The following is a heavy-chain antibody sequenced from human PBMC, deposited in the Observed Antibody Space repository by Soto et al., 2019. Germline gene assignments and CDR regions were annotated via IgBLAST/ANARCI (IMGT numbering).Heavy chain of an antibody. V-gene: IGHV4-59*01. D-gene: IGHD3-22*01. CDR2: IYYSGST. J-gene: IGHJ4*02. CDR3: ARGQGSMIVNLYYFDY. CDR1: GGSISSYY. Sequence: SETLSLTCTVSGGSISSYYWSWIRQPPGKGLEWIGYIYYSGSTNYNPSLKSRVTISVDTSKNQFSLKLSSVTAADTAVYYCARGQGSMIVNLYYFDYWGQGTLVTVS.